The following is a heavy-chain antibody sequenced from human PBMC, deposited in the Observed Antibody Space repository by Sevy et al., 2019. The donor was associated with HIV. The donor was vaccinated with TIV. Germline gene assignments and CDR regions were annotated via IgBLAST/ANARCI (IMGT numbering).Heavy chain of an antibody. CDR1: GFIFSNYG. J-gene: IGHJ5*02. V-gene: IGHV3-23*01. CDR3: AKGGDYSPNEGWFDP. D-gene: IGHD4-4*01. CDR2: ISGSGGST. Sequence: GGSLRLSCAASGFIFSNYGMNWVRQAPGKGLEWVSAISGSGGSTYYADSVKGRFTISRDNSKNTLYLQMNSLRAEDTAVYYCAKGGDYSPNEGWFDPWGQGTLVTVSS.